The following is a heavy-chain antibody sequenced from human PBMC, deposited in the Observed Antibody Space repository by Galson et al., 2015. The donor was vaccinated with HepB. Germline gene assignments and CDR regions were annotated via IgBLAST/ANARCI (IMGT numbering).Heavy chain of an antibody. Sequence: SLRLSCAASGFTFSSYSMNWVRQAPGKGLEWASYISSSSSTIYYADSVKGRFTISRDNAKNSLYLQMNSLRAEDTAVYYCLKNAYCGGDCYNKHYYFDYWGQGTLITVSS. CDR2: ISSSSSTI. CDR3: LKNAYCGGDCYNKHYYFDY. J-gene: IGHJ4*02. D-gene: IGHD2-21*02. CDR1: GFTFSSYS. V-gene: IGHV3-48*01.